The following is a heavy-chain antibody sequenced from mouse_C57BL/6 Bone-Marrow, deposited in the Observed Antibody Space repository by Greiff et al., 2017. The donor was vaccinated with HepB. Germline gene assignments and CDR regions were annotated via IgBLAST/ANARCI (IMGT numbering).Heavy chain of an antibody. CDR1: GYSITSGYY. CDR2: ISYDGSN. CDR3: ARAPPYYYGSRFYFDY. V-gene: IGHV3-6*01. J-gene: IGHJ2*01. Sequence: EVKLQESGPGLVKPSQSLSLTCSVTGYSITSGYYWNWIRQFPGNKLEWMGYISYDGSNNYNPSLKNRISITRDTSKNQFFLKLNSVTTEDTATYYCARAPPYYYGSRFYFDYWGQGTTLTVSS. D-gene: IGHD1-1*01.